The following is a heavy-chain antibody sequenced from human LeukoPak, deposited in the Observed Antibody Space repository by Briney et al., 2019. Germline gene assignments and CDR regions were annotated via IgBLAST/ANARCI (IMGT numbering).Heavy chain of an antibody. CDR1: GYTFTDYD. J-gene: IGHJ6*03. D-gene: IGHD3-10*01. V-gene: IGHV1-8*01. CDR2: MNRNSGNT. Sequence: ASVKVSCKASGYTFTDYDINWVRQATGQGLEWMGWMNRNSGNTGYAQKFQGRVTMTRNTSISTAYMELSSLRSDDTAVYYCARGRLLAAGNYYYMDVWGKGTTVTISS. CDR3: ARGRLLAAGNYYYMDV.